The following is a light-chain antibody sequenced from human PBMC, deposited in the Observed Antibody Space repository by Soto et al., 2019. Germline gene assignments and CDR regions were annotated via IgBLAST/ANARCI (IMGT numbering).Light chain of an antibody. J-gene: IGKJ4*01. Sequence: DIQMTQSPSSLSASVGDRVTITCRASQSISSYLNWYQQKPGKAPKLLLYAASSLQSGVPSRFSGSGSGTDFTLTISSLQPEDFATYYCQQSYSTPLTFGGGTKVGIK. CDR3: QQSYSTPLT. V-gene: IGKV1-39*01. CDR1: QSISSY. CDR2: AAS.